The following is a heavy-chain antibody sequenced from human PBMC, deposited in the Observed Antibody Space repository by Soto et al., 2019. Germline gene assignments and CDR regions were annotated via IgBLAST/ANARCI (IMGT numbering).Heavy chain of an antibody. D-gene: IGHD3-10*01. V-gene: IGHV3-53*01. CDR1: GFNFIRKY. CDR2: LYSGGTT. J-gene: IGHJ4*02. Sequence: EVQLVESGGGLIQPGGSLRLSCAASGFNFIRKYMIWVRQAPGKGLEWVSILYSGGTTYYADSVKGRFTISRDTSENTLYLQMNSLRAEDTAVYYCARCLYDSRSFYFDVWGQGTLVTVSS. CDR3: ARCLYDSRSFYFDV.